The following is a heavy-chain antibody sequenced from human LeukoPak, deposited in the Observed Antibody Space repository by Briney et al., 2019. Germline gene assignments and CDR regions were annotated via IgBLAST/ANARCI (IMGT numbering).Heavy chain of an antibody. CDR1: GFTFSSYA. D-gene: IGHD3-10*01. CDR2: ISYDGSNK. CDR3: ASDLSFGYYGSGSYYYY. Sequence: PGRSLRLSCAASGFTFSSYAMHWVRQAPGKGLAWVAVISYDGSNKYYADSVKGRFTISRDNSKNTLYLQMNSLRAEDTAVYYCASDLSFGYYGSGSYYYYWGQGTLVTVSS. V-gene: IGHV3-30-3*01. J-gene: IGHJ4*02.